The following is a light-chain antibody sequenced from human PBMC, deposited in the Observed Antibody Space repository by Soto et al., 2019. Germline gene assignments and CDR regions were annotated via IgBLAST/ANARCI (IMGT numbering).Light chain of an antibody. CDR3: QQYYSTPLT. J-gene: IGKJ4*01. V-gene: IGKV4-1*01. CDR1: QSVLYSSNTKNY. Sequence: DIVMTQSPDSLAVSLGERATINCKSSQSVLYSSNTKNYLAWYQQLPGQPPKLLIYWASTRESGVPDRFSGSGSGTDFTLTISSLQAEDVAVYYCQQYYSTPLTFGGGTKVEIK. CDR2: WAS.